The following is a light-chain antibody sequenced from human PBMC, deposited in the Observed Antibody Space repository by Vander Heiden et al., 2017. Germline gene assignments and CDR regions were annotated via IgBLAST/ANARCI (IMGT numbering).Light chain of an antibody. Sequence: QYALTPPASVSGSTGQSSTIACTGTINAVGGHKYVAWYQQHPGEAPKLMIYDISDRPSGVSNRFSGSKSGNTASLTISGLQAEDEADYCCSSFTSSTTWVFGGGTKLTVL. J-gene: IGLJ3*02. CDR2: DIS. CDR1: INAVGGHKY. V-gene: IGLV2-14*03. CDR3: SSFTSSTTWV.